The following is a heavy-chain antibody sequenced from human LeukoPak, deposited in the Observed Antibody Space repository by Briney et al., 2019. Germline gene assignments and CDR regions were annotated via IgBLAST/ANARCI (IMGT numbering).Heavy chain of an antibody. CDR1: GFTFSSYA. Sequence: QSGGSLRLSCAASGFTFSSYAMSWVRQAPGKGLEWVSAISGSGGSTYYADSVKGRFTISRDNSKNTLYLQMNSLRAEDTAVYYCAKRGYYYDSSGYYYDYFDYWGQGTLVTVSS. V-gene: IGHV3-23*01. D-gene: IGHD3-22*01. CDR3: AKRGYYYDSSGYYYDYFDY. CDR2: ISGSGGST. J-gene: IGHJ4*02.